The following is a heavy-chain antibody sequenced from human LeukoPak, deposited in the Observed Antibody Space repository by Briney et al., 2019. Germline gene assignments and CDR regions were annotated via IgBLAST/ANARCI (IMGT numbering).Heavy chain of an antibody. CDR3: ARSSVAGTGDA. V-gene: IGHV3-30*04. CDR1: GFTFSDYA. D-gene: IGHD6-19*01. CDR2: ISYDGSNK. Sequence: GGSLRLSCAASGFTFSDYAMHWVRQAPGRGLEWVAVISYDGSNKYYAESVKGRITISRDNSKNTLYLQMNSLRAEDTAVYYCARSSVAGTGDAWGKGITVTVSS. J-gene: IGHJ6*04.